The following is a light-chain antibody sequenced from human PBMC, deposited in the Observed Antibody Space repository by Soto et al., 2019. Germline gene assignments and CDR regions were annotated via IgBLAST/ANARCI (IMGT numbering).Light chain of an antibody. CDR3: NSQRSSGTRV. Sequence: QSVLTQPASVSGSPGQSITISCTGTSSDVGAYNYVSWYQHHPGKAPKLMIYEVSNRPSGVSNRFSGSKSGYTASLTISGLQAEDEAAYYCNSQRSSGTRVFGTGTKVTVL. CDR1: SSDVGAYNY. J-gene: IGLJ1*01. V-gene: IGLV2-14*01. CDR2: EVS.